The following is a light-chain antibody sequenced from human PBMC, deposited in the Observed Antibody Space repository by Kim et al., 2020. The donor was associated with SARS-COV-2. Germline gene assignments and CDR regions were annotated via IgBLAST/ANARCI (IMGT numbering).Light chain of an antibody. J-gene: IGLJ2*01. V-gene: IGLV1-44*01. CDR3: AVWDDKLNGPL. CDR2: RNS. Sequence: ELTQPPSASGTPGQRVTVSCSGTEYNIGIQSVNWYQHLPGTAPKLLIYRNSVRTSGVPERFSGSKSGTSASLAISGLQPEDEADYICAVWDDKLNGPLFGGGTQLTVL. CDR1: EYNIGIQS.